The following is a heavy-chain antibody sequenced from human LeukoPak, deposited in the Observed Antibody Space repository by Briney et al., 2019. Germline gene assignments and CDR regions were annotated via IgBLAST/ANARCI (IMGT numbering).Heavy chain of an antibody. CDR1: GGSISSYY. CDR2: IYYSGST. D-gene: IGHD3-16*02. CDR3: VTSVTVTFTPPAY. J-gene: IGHJ4*02. V-gene: IGHV4-39*07. Sequence: KPSETLSLTCTVSGGSISSYYWGWIRQPPGKGLEWIGSIYYSGSTYYNPSLKSRVTISVDTSQTQFSLRLTSVTAADTAVYYCVTSVTVTFTPPAYWGRGALVTVSS.